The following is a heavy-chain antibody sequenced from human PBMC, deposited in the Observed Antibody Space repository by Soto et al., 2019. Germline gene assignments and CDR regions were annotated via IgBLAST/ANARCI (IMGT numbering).Heavy chain of an antibody. V-gene: IGHV6-1*01. J-gene: IGHJ6*02. CDR3: AHSPTDSSSWYNYYYGMDV. D-gene: IGHD6-13*01. CDR1: GDSVSSNSAA. Sequence: SQTLSLTCAISGDSVSSNSAAWNWIRQSPSRGLEWLGRTYYRSKWYNDYAVSVKSRITINPDTSKNQFSLQLNSVTPEDTAVYYCAHSPTDSSSWYNYYYGMDVWGQGTTVTVS. CDR2: TYYRSKWYN.